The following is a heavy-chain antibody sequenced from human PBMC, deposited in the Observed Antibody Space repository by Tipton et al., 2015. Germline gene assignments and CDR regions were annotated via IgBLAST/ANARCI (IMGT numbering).Heavy chain of an antibody. CDR2: IYAGDSET. D-gene: IGHD6-19*01. J-gene: IGHJ4*02. Sequence: QLVQSGAEVKKPGESLKISCKGSGYRFTSYYIGWVRQMPGRGLEWLGSIYAGDSETTDSPSFQGQVTISADNSISTAYLQWSSLEASHTAKYYCARHSYGQWLDTTYFDHWGQGTLVTASS. CDR3: ARHSYGQWLDTTYFDH. CDR1: GYRFTSYY. V-gene: IGHV5-51*01.